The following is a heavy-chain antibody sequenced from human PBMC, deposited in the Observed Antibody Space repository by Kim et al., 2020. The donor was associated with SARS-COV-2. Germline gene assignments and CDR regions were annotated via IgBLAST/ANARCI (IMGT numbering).Heavy chain of an antibody. D-gene: IGHD3-10*01. V-gene: IGHV1-24*01. CDR2: FDPEDGET. J-gene: IGHJ4*02. CDR1: GYTLTELS. Sequence: ASVKVSCKVSGYTLTELSMHWVRQAPGKGLEWMGGFDPEDGETIYAQKFQGRVTMTEDTSTDTAYMELSSLRSEDTTVYYCATYTALYGSGSYYLYAFRNFDYWGQGTLVTVSS. CDR3: ATYTALYGSGSYYLYAFRNFDY.